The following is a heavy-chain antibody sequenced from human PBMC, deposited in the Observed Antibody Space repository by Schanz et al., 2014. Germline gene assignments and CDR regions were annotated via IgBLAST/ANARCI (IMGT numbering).Heavy chain of an antibody. J-gene: IGHJ4*02. CDR3: AKDQESYGSRSYSDFDY. Sequence: EVQLLESGGGFVQPGGSLRLSCVASGVTFSSYAMSWVRQASGKGLEWVSAISGSGASTYYADSVKGRFTISRDNSKNTLYMQMNSLRAEDTAVYYYAKDQESYGSRSYSDFDYWGQGTLATVSS. D-gene: IGHD3-10*01. CDR1: GVTFSSYA. CDR2: ISGSGAST. V-gene: IGHV3-23*01.